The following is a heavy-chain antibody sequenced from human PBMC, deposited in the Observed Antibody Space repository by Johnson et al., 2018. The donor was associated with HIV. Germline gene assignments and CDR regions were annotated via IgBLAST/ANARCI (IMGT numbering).Heavy chain of an antibody. J-gene: IGHJ3*02. Sequence: QVQLVESGGGVVQPGTSLRLSCAASGFTFSSYGIHWVRQAPGKGLEWVAFIWHDGRDVYYADSVKGRFTVSRDNSKNAVCLQMNSLGAGDTAVYYCARGGGWATDAFDIWCQGTMVTVSS. CDR2: IWHDGRDV. D-gene: IGHD5-12*01. CDR1: GFTFSSYG. V-gene: IGHV3-33*01. CDR3: ARGGGWATDAFDI.